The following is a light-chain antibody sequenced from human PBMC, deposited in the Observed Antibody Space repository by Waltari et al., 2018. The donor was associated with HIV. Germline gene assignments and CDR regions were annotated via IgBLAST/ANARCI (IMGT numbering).Light chain of an antibody. CDR1: QRVIGAH. CDR3: QQYGSSRWT. CDR2: DAS. V-gene: IGKV3-20*01. Sequence: VLLTQSPDTLSLSPGESATLSCRASQRVIGAHLAWYQQKPGQSPRLLIFDASSRAAGIPDRFSGSGSETEFTLTISELEPEDFAVYYCQQYGSSRWTFGQVTKVEI. J-gene: IGKJ1*01.